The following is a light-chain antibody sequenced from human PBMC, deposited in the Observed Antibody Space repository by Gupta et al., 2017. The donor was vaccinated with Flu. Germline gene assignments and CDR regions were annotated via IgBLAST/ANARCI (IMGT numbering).Light chain of an antibody. V-gene: IGLV2-8*01. J-gene: IGLJ1*01. CDR3: TSHAGSNSRYV. CDR2: EVN. Sequence: QSALTQPPSASGSPGQSVTIACTGTSSDVGHDNSVSWYQQHPGKAPKLIISEVNRRPSGVPDRFSGSKSGNTASLTVSGLQAEDEAYYYCTSHAGSNSRYVFGSGTKVTVL. CDR1: SSDVGHDNS.